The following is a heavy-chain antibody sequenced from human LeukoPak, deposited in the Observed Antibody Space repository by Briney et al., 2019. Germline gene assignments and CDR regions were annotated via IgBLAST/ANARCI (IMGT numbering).Heavy chain of an antibody. D-gene: IGHD6-13*01. Sequence: GGSLRLSCAASGFTFSSYSMNWVRQAPGKGLEWVSYISSSSSTIYYADSVKGRFTISRDNAKNSLYLQMNSLRAEDTAVYYCARDGEQQLVPFDYWGQGTLVTVSS. CDR1: GFTFSSYS. J-gene: IGHJ4*02. V-gene: IGHV3-48*04. CDR2: ISSSSSTI. CDR3: ARDGEQQLVPFDY.